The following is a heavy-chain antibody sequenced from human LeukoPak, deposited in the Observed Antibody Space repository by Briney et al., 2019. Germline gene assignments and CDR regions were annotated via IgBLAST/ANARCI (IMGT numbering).Heavy chain of an antibody. Sequence: SETLSLTCVVSGDSISTNHWWSWVRQPPGKGLEWIGEVYHSGSTNYNPSLKSRVTISVDKSKNLFSLRLTSVTAADTAVYYCARGEEAGLFDYWGQGTLVTVSS. CDR2: VYHSGST. V-gene: IGHV4-4*02. CDR1: GDSISTNHW. J-gene: IGHJ4*02. D-gene: IGHD6-19*01. CDR3: ARGEEAGLFDY.